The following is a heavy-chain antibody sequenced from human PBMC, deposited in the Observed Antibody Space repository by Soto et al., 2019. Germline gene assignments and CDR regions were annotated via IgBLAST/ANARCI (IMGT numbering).Heavy chain of an antibody. CDR2: MNPNSGDT. Sequence: QVQLVQSGAEVKKPGASVKVSCKASGYTFSDHDINWVRQASGQAPEWLGWMNPNSGDTGYAQNFQGRVTMTRDTSKRTAYMELSSLRSEDTAVYYCARVGGNWNDDYFDYWGQGTLVTVSS. CDR1: GYTFSDHD. D-gene: IGHD1-1*01. V-gene: IGHV1-8*01. CDR3: ARVGGNWNDDYFDY. J-gene: IGHJ4*02.